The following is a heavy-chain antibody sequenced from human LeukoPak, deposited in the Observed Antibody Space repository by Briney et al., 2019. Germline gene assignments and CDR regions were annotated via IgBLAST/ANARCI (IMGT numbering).Heavy chain of an antibody. CDR1: GYSITSGYY. CDR3: ARVRQPNIWPYYYYYMDV. D-gene: IGHD2-2*01. CDR2: IYHSGST. V-gene: IGHV4-38-2*02. J-gene: IGHJ6*03. Sequence: PSETLSLTCTVSGYSITSGYYWGWIRPPPGKGLEWIGSIYHSGSTYYNPSLKSRVTMSVDTSKNQFSLKLSSVTAADTAVYYCARVRQPNIWPYYYYYMDVWGKGTTVTVSS.